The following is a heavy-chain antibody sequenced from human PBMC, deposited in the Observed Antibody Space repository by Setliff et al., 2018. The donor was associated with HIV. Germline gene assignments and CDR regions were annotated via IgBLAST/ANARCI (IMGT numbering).Heavy chain of an antibody. V-gene: IGHV1-24*01. D-gene: IGHD3-16*02. Sequence: ASVKVSCKVSGYTLTELSRHWVRQAHGKGLEWMGGFDPEDGETIYAQKFQGRVTMTEYISTDPAYMELRRLRSEDTAVYYCSSRSDYVWGSYRHAFDIWCQGTMVT. CDR1: GYTLTELS. CDR2: FDPEDGET. CDR3: SSRSDYVWGSYRHAFDI. J-gene: IGHJ3*02.